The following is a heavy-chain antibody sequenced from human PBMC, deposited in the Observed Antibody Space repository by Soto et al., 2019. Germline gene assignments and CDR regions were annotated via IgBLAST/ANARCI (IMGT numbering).Heavy chain of an antibody. CDR1: GFTFSSYG. CDR2: ISYDGSNK. CDR3: AKEDLDIVVVVAATPCLVDY. Sequence: QVQLVESGGGVVQPGRSLRLSCAASGFTFSSYGMHWVRQAPGKGLEWVAVISYDGSNKYYADSVKGRFTISRDNSKNTXYRXMNSLRAEDTAVYYCAKEDLDIVVVVAATPCLVDYWGQGTMVTVSS. J-gene: IGHJ4*02. D-gene: IGHD2-15*01. V-gene: IGHV3-30*18.